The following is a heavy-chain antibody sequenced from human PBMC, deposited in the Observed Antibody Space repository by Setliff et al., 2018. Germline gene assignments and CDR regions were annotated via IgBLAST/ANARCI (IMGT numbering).Heavy chain of an antibody. Sequence: PSETLSLTCTVSGDSINSRTNYWSWIRQPAGKGPEWIGHIYASWSTNYNPSLKSRVTISLDTSKNQFSLNLSSVTATDTAVYYCARAISGWYSAYYYYMDVWGKGTTVTVS. CDR3: ARAISGWYSAYYYYMDV. CDR1: GDSINSRTNY. J-gene: IGHJ6*03. V-gene: IGHV4-61*09. CDR2: IYASWST. D-gene: IGHD6-19*01.